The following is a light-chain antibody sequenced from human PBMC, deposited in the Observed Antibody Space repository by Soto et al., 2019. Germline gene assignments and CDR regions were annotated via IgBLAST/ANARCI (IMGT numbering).Light chain of an antibody. Sequence: QSALTQPRSVSGSPGQSVTISCTGTSNDVGGYNFVSWYQQHPGKVPKLFIYDVSRRPSGVPDRFSGSKSGNTASLTISVLQADEEADYYCSSYAGSYTLVFGGGTKLTVL. CDR2: DVS. J-gene: IGLJ2*01. CDR1: SNDVGGYNF. V-gene: IGLV2-11*01. CDR3: SSYAGSYTLV.